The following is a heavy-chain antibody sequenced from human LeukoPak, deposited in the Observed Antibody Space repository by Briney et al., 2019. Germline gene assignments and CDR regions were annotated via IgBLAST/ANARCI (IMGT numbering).Heavy chain of an antibody. CDR1: GYSISSGYY. Sequence: SETLSLTCTVSGYSISSGYYWGWIRQPPGQGLEWIGSIYHSGSTYYNPSLKSRVTISVDTSKNQFSLKLSSVTAADTAVYYCARAPQVGATIGLSAFDIWGQGTMVTVSS. D-gene: IGHD1-26*01. J-gene: IGHJ3*02. CDR3: ARAPQVGATIGLSAFDI. V-gene: IGHV4-38-2*02. CDR2: IYHSGST.